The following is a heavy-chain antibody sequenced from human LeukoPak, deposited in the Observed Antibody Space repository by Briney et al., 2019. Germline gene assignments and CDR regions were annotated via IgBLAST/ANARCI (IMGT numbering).Heavy chain of an antibody. D-gene: IGHD5-12*01. CDR2: ISYDGSNK. J-gene: IGHJ4*02. CDR3: ARDLGSGGYGSHIDY. Sequence: PGGSLRLSCAASGFTFSSYAMHWVRQAPGKGLEWVAVISYDGSNKYYADSVKGRFTISRDNSKNTLYLQMNSLRAEDTAVYYCARDLGSGGYGSHIDYWGQGTLVTVSS. CDR1: GFTFSSYA. V-gene: IGHV3-30-3*01.